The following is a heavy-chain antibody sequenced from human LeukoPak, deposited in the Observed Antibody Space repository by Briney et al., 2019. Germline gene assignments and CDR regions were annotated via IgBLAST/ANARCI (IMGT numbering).Heavy chain of an antibody. D-gene: IGHD6-19*01. Sequence: GGSLRLSCAASGFTFSSYWMSWVRQAPGKGLEWVANIKQDGSEKYYVDSVKGRFTISRDNAKNSLYLQMNSLRAEDTAVYYCASPSIRYSSGWWAYWGQGTLVTVSS. CDR2: IKQDGSEK. CDR3: ASPSIRYSSGWWAY. J-gene: IGHJ4*02. CDR1: GFTFSSYW. V-gene: IGHV3-7*01.